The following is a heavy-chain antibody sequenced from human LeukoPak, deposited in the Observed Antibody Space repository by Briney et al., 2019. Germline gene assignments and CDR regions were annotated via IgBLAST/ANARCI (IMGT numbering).Heavy chain of an antibody. CDR3: ASDRSGSRRGGMDV. D-gene: IGHD1-14*01. CDR1: GGPISSGGYY. CDR2: IYYSRSN. J-gene: IGHJ6*02. Sequence: SSETLSLTCTVSGGPISSGGYYWSWIRQHPGKGLEWIVYIYYSRSNYYNPSRKVRVTISVDTSKNQFSLKLSSVTAADAAVYYCASDRSGSRRGGMDVWGQGTTVTVSS. V-gene: IGHV4-31*03.